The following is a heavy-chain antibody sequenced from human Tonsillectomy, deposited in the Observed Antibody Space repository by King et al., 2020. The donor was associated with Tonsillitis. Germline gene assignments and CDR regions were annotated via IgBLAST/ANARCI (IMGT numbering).Heavy chain of an antibody. J-gene: IGHJ4*02. Sequence: VQLVESGGGLVRPGGSLKLSCAASGFPFTDYSMTWIRQAPGKGLEWVSYISNNGGTIYYADSVKGRFTISRDNAKDALYLQMNSLRAEDTALYYCARPHSSCWYLGVDSGGQGTRVTVSS. CDR3: ARPHSSCWYLGVDS. CDR2: ISNNGGTI. D-gene: IGHD6-19*01. V-gene: IGHV3-11*01. CDR1: GFPFTDYS.